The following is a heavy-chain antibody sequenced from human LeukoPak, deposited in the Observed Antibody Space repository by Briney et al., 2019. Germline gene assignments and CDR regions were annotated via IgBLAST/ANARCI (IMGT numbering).Heavy chain of an antibody. D-gene: IGHD3-3*01. CDR3: ARSRGNYDFWSGPRAYYYMDV. V-gene: IGHV3-11*04. J-gene: IGHJ6*03. CDR2: ISSSGSTI. Sequence: GGSLRLSCAASGFTFSDYYMSWIRQAPGKGLEWVSYISSSGSTIYYADSVKGRFTISRDNAKNSLYLQMNSLRAEDTAVYYCARSRGNYDFWSGPRAYYYMDVWGKGTTVTVSS. CDR1: GFTFSDYY.